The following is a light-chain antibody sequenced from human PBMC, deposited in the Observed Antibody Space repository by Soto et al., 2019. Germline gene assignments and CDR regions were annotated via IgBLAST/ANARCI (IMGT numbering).Light chain of an antibody. CDR1: SSDVGGYNY. V-gene: IGLV2-14*01. CDR2: DVS. J-gene: IGLJ2*01. Sequence: QSALTQPASVSGSPGQSITISCTGTSSDVGGYNYVSWYQQHPGKAPKLMIYDVSNRPLGVSNRFSGSKSGNTASLTISGLQAEEEDDYYCSSYTSSSTLVVFGGGTKLTVL. CDR3: SSYTSSSTLVV.